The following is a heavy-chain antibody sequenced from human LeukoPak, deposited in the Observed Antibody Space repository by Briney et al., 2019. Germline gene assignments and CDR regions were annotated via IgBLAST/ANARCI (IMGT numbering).Heavy chain of an antibody. CDR1: GFTFSSYA. J-gene: IGHJ3*02. CDR3: ARDSPYWGAFDI. V-gene: IGHV3-64*01. D-gene: IGHD7-27*01. Sequence: GSLRLSCAASGFTFSSYAMHWVRQAPGKGLEYVSAISSNGGSTYYANSVKGRFTISRDNSKNTLYLQMGSLRAEDMAVYYCARDSPYWGAFDIWGQGTMVTVSS. CDR2: ISSNGGST.